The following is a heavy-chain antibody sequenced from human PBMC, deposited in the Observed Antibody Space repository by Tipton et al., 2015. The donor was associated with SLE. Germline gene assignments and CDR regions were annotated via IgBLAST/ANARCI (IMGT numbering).Heavy chain of an antibody. CDR3: ARDLTGTIGSAIYGMDV. D-gene: IGHD1-1*01. J-gene: IGHJ6*02. V-gene: IGHV4-31*03. Sequence: TLSLTCTVSGGSIGSSSYYWTWIRQLPGKGLEWLGYIYYSGTTHYNPSLKSRGSISVDTSKNQFSLIVSSVTAADTAVYYCARDLTGTIGSAIYGMDVWGQGTTVTVSS. CDR1: GGSIGSSSYY. CDR2: IYYSGTT.